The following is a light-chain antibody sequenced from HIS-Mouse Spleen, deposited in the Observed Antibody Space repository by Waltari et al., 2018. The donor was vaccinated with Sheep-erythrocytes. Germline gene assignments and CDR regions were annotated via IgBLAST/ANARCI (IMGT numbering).Light chain of an antibody. CDR2: YDD. CDR3: AAWDDSLNGWV. Sequence: QSVLTQPPSVSEAPRQRVTISCSGSSSNTGNNAVNCYQQLPGKAPKLLIYYDDLLPSGVSDRFSGSKSGTSASLAISGLQSEDEADYYCAAWDDSLNGWVFGGGTKLTVL. V-gene: IGLV1-36*01. CDR1: SSNTGNNA. J-gene: IGLJ3*02.